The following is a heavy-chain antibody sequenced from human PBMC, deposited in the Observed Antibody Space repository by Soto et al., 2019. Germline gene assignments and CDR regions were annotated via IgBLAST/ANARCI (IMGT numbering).Heavy chain of an antibody. J-gene: IGHJ4*02. CDR3: ARRPSDLDFDY. Sequence: QVQLVESGGGVVQPGRSLRLSRAASGFTFSSYGMHWVRQAPGKGLEWVAVIWYDGSKKYYADSVKGRFTISRDNSENTVYLQMNSLRGEDTAVYSCARRPSDLDFDYWGQGTLVTVSS. V-gene: IGHV3-33*01. CDR1: GFTFSSYG. CDR2: IWYDGSKK.